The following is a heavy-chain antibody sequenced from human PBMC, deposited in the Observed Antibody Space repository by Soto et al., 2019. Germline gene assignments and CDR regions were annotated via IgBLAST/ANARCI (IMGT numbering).Heavy chain of an antibody. Sequence: QVQLVQSGAEVKKPGASVKVSCKASGYTFTSYAIHWVRQAPGQRLEWMGWINAGNGNTKYSQKFQDRVTITRDTXXXXXXXXXXXXXXXXXAVYXXAXDLGGWPDYWGQGTLVTVSS. D-gene: IGHD6-19*01. CDR2: INAGNGNT. J-gene: IGHJ4*02. V-gene: IGHV1-3*01. CDR3: AXDLGGWPDY. CDR1: GYTFTSYA.